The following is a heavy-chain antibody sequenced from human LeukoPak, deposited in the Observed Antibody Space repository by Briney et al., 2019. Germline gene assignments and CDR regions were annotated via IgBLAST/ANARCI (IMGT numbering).Heavy chain of an antibody. CDR2: ISGTGGST. CDR1: GFTFSSYD. Sequence: PGGSLRLTCAASGFTFSSYDMNWVRQAPGMGLEWVSRISGTGGSTYYADSVKGRFALSRDNSKNTLYLQMNSLRAEDTAIYYCARRRAEDYNDFVHFDFWGHGTLVTVSS. V-gene: IGHV3-23*01. CDR3: ARRRAEDYNDFVHFDF. J-gene: IGHJ4*01. D-gene: IGHD4-17*01.